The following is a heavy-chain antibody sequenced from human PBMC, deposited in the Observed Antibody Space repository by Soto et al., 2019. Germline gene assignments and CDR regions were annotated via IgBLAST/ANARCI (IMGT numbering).Heavy chain of an antibody. D-gene: IGHD2-21*01. V-gene: IGHV4-39*01. J-gene: IGHJ5*01. CDR3: GRVVEGATRHTDLDS. CDR2: VYYSGAA. Sequence: SETLSLTCTVSGVSIHNSHSFWGWIRQPPGKGLEFIGTVYYSGAAHYNSSLTSRVTISVDTANNQVSLRMRALPAADTAVYYCGRVVEGATRHTDLDSWGQGTLVTVSS. CDR1: GVSIHNSHSF.